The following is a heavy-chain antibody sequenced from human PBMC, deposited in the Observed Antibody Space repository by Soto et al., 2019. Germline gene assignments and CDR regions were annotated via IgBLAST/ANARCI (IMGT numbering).Heavy chain of an antibody. Sequence: PGGSLRLSCAASGCTFSSYWMSWVLQAPWKGLEWVANIKQDGSEKYYVDSVKGRFTISRDNAKNSLYLQMNSLRAEDTAVYYCARDYDVGCVSTPHHNSTDVCGKGT. V-gene: IGHV3-7*01. CDR2: IKQDGSEK. CDR1: GCTFSSYW. CDR3: ARDYDVGCVSTPHHNSTDV. D-gene: IGHD3-3*01. J-gene: IGHJ6*03.